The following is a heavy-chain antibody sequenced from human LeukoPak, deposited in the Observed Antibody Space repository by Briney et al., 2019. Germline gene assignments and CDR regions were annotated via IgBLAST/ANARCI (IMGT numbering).Heavy chain of an antibody. J-gene: IGHJ4*02. CDR1: GFTFSRDW. CDR2: ISDDGSIT. Sequence: GFLRLSCAASGFTFSRDWMHWVRQAPGKGPVWVSRISDDGSITTYADSVKGRFTISRDNAKSTMFLQMNSLRAEDTAVYFCARRYYETNVYDRHFDHWGQGILVTVSS. V-gene: IGHV3-74*03. CDR3: ARRYYETNVYDRHFDH. D-gene: IGHD3-22*01.